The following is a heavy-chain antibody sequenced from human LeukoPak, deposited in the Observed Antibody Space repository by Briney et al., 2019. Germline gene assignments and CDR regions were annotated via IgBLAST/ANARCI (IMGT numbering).Heavy chain of an antibody. D-gene: IGHD2-15*01. CDR2: INPNSGGT. CDR1: GYTFTGYY. V-gene: IGHV1-2*02. Sequence: GASVKVSCKASGYTFTGYYMHWVRQAPGQELEWMGWINPNSGGTNYAQKFQGRVTMTRDTSISTAYMELSRLRSDDTAVYYCARTPIVVVVAATNNWFDPWGQGTLVTVSS. CDR3: ARTPIVVVVAATNNWFDP. J-gene: IGHJ5*02.